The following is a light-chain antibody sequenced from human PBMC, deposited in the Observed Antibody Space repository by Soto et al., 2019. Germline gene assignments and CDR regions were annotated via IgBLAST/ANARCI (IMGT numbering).Light chain of an antibody. CDR3: QQSYTSPTT. CDR1: QSIGKH. CDR2: GAS. Sequence: DIQMTQSPAFLSASVGDRFAVTCRASQSIGKHLNWYQQKPGKAPKFLIYGASTLQSGVPSRFTGSGSRTDFTLTVNSLQAEDFATYYCQQSYTSPTTFGQGTRLE. V-gene: IGKV1-39*01. J-gene: IGKJ5*01.